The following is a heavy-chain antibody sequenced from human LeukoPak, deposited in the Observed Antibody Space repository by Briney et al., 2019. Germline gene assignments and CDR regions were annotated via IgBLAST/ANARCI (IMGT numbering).Heavy chain of an antibody. J-gene: IGHJ4*02. V-gene: IGHV1-3*01. Sequence: ASVKVSCTASGYTFTSYAMHWVRQAPGQRLEWMGWINAGNGNTKYSQKFQGGVTITRDTSASTAYMELSSLRSEDTAVYYCARPMYSSSWYTYYFDYWGQGTLVTVSS. CDR1: GYTFTSYA. D-gene: IGHD6-13*01. CDR2: INAGNGNT. CDR3: ARPMYSSSWYTYYFDY.